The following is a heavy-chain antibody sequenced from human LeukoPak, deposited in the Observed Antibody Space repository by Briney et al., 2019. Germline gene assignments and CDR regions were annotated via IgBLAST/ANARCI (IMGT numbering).Heavy chain of an antibody. CDR1: GFTFSSYA. V-gene: IGHV3-23*01. D-gene: IGHD6-6*01. CDR2: ISGSGTNT. J-gene: IGHJ4*02. Sequence: GGSLRLSCAASGFTFSSYAMSWVRQAPGEGLEWVSAISGSGTNTYSADSVKGRFTISRDNSNNTLFLQMDSLRADDTAVYYCAKDPFRARISTPDYWGQGTLVTVSS. CDR3: AKDPFRARISTPDY.